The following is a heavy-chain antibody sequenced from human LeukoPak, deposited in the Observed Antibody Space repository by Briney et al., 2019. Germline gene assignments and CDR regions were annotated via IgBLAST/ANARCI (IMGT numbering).Heavy chain of an antibody. CDR3: ARDPAAYYDFWSGYSTRPPFDY. V-gene: IGHV1-18*01. D-gene: IGHD3-3*01. CDR1: GYTFTSYG. Sequence: ASVKVSCKASGYTFTSYGISWVRQAPGQGLEWMGWISAYNGNTNYAQKLQGRVTMTTDTSASTAYMELRGLRSDDTAVYYCARDPAAYYDFWSGYSTRPPFDYWGQGTLVTVSS. J-gene: IGHJ4*02. CDR2: ISAYNGNT.